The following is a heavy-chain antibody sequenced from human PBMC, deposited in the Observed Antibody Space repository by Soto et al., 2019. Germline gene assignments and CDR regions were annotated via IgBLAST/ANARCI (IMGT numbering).Heavy chain of an antibody. V-gene: IGHV6-1*01. CDR2: TYYRSKWYD. CDR3: ASEGAASTDYGGNVDY. D-gene: IGHD4-17*01. CDR1: GDSVSSNRAA. J-gene: IGHJ4*01. Sequence: PSQTRSLTCAISGDSVSSNRAAWNWIRQSPSRGLEWLGRTYYRSKWYDDYAVSVKGRITINPDTSKNQFSLHLNSVTPEDTAVYYGASEGAASTDYGGNVDYWGPGTLVT.